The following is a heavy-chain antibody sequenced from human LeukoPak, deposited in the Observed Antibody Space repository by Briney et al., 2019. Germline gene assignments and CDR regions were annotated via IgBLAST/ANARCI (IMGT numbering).Heavy chain of an antibody. D-gene: IGHD6-19*01. CDR2: IWYDGSNK. J-gene: IGHJ4*02. CDR3: ARDIGGEAVAIDY. CDR1: GFTFSSYG. Sequence: GRSLRLSCAASGFTFSSYGMHWVRQAPGKGLEWVAVIWYDGSNKYYADSVKGRFTISRDNSKNTLYLQMNSLRAEDTAVYYCARDIGGEAVAIDYWGQGTLVTVSS. V-gene: IGHV3-33*01.